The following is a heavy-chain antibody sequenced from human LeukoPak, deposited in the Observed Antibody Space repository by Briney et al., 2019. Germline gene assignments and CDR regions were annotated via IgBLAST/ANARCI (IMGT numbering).Heavy chain of an antibody. D-gene: IGHD3-16*01. V-gene: IGHV4-4*02. CDR3: AQVWGY. CDR1: DASIATSNW. J-gene: IGHJ4*02. CDR2: ISHSGST. Sequence: SETLSLTCAVSDASIATSNWWTWVRQPPEKGLEWIGEISHSGSTNYNPSLKSRVTISIDKSKNQLSLILTSVTAADTAMYYCAQVWGYWGQGTLVTVSS.